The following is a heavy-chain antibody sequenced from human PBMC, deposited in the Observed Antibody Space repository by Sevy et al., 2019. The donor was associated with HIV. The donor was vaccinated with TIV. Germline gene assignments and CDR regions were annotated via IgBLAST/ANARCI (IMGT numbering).Heavy chain of an antibody. CDR1: GGSISSYY. V-gene: IGHV4-59*01. CDR2: IYYSGST. CDR3: ARDYYGSGSYSSDAFDI. D-gene: IGHD3-10*01. Sequence: SETLSLTCTVSGGSISSYYWSWIRQPPGKGLEWLGYIYYSGSTNYNPTLKSRVTISVDTSKNQFSLKLSSVTAADTAVYYCARDYYGSGSYSSDAFDIWGQGTMVTVSS. J-gene: IGHJ3*02.